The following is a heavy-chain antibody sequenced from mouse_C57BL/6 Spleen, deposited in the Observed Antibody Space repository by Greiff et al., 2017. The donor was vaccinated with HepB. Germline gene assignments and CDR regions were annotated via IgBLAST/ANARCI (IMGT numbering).Heavy chain of an antibody. V-gene: IGHV1-52*01. J-gene: IGHJ1*03. CDR1: GYTFTSYW. CDR3: ASDSLYGSGYWYFDV. CDR2: IDPSDSET. Sequence: VQLQQPGAELVRPGSSVKLSCKASGYTFTSYWMHWVKQRPIQGLEWIGNIDPSDSETHYNQKFKDKATLTVDKSSSTAYMQLSSLTSEDSAVYYCASDSLYGSGYWYFDVWGTGTTVTVSS. D-gene: IGHD1-1*01.